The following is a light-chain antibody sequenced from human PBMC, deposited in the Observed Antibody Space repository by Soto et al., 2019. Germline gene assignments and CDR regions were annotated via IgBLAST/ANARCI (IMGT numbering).Light chain of an antibody. V-gene: IGLV2-14*01. CDR2: EVT. CDR3: SSYTTSSTRV. J-gene: IGLJ1*01. CDR1: SSDLGIYNY. Sequence: QSVLTQPASVSGSPGQSIAISCSGSSSDLGIYNYVSWYQQHPGKVPKLIIFEVTNRPSGVSNRFSGSKSGNTASLTISGLQAEEEADYYCSSYTTSSTRVFGTGTKVTVL.